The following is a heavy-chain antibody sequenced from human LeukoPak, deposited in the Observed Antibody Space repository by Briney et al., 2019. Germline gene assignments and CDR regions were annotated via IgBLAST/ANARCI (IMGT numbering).Heavy chain of an antibody. CDR2: IYTSGST. CDR1: GGSISSGSYY. J-gene: IGHJ3*02. V-gene: IGHV4-61*02. CDR3: ARAEAAAGPGDDAFDI. D-gene: IGHD6-13*01. Sequence: SETLSLTCTVSGGSISSGSYYWSWIRQPAGKGLEWIGRIYTSGSTNYNPSLKSRVTISVDTSKNQFSLKLSSVTAADTAVYYCARAEAAAGPGDDAFDIWGQGTMVTVSS.